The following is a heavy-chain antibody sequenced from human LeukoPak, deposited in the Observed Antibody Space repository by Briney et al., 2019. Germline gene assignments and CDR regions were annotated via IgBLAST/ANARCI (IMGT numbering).Heavy chain of an antibody. Sequence: GSLRLSCAASGFTFSSYAMSWVRQPPGKGLEWIGEINHSGSTNYNPSLKSRVTISVDTSKNQFSLKLSSVTAADTAVYYCARRYYYYMDVWGKGTTVTVSS. V-gene: IGHV4-34*01. CDR2: INHSGST. J-gene: IGHJ6*03. CDR3: ARRYYYYMDV. CDR1: GFTFSSYA.